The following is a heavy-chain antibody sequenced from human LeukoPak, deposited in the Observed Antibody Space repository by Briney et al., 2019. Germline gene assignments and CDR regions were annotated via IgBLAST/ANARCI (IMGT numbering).Heavy chain of an antibody. Sequence: GGSLRLSSAASGFTVSSNYMSWVRQAPGKGLEWVSVIYSGGSTYYAESVKGRFTISRDNSKNTLYLQMNSLRAEDTAVYYCAKFFVVGIALAGTLDYWAREPWSPSPQ. D-gene: IGHD6-19*01. V-gene: IGHV3-66*01. CDR3: AKFFVVGIALAGTLDY. CDR1: GFTVSSNY. J-gene: IGHJ4*02. CDR2: IYSGGST.